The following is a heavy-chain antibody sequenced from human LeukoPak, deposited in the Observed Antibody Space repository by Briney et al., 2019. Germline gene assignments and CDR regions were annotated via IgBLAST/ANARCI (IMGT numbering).Heavy chain of an antibody. D-gene: IGHD3-9*01. CDR2: INPNSDGT. CDR3: ARGHYDILTGYYSFDY. J-gene: IGHJ4*02. Sequence: APVKVSCKASGYTFTGYYMHWVRQAPGQGLEWMGWINPNSDGTNYAQKFQGRVTMTRDTSISTAYMELSRLRSDDTAVYYCARGHYDILTGYYSFDYWGQGTLVTVSS. CDR1: GYTFTGYY. V-gene: IGHV1-2*02.